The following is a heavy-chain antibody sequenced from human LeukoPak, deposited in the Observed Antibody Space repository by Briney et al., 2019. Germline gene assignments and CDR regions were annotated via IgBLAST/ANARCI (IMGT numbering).Heavy chain of an antibody. Sequence: ASVKVSCKASGYTFTNYGITWMRQAPGQGLEWMGWINTYNGNTNYAQKLQGRVTITTDTSTSTAYMELRSLRSDDTAVFYCARDLVDGVGAPGAYWGQGTLVSVSS. D-gene: IGHD1-26*01. J-gene: IGHJ4*02. CDR3: ARDLVDGVGAPGAY. V-gene: IGHV1-18*01. CDR2: INTYNGNT. CDR1: GYTFTNYG.